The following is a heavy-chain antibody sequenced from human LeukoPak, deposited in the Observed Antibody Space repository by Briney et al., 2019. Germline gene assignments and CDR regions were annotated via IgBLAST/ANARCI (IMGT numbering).Heavy chain of an antibody. J-gene: IGHJ5*02. V-gene: IGHV4-34*01. CDR3: ARAPGDYNVYWFDP. D-gene: IGHD3-10*01. CDR2: INHSGST. Sequence: KASETLSLTCAVYGGSFSGYYWSWIRQPPGKGLEWIGEINHSGSTNYNPSLKSRVTISVDTSKNQFSLKLSSVTAADTAVYYCARAPGDYNVYWFDPWGQGTLVTVSS. CDR1: GGSFSGYY.